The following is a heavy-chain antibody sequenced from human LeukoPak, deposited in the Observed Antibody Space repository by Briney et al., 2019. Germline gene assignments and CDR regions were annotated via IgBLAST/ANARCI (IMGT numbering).Heavy chain of an antibody. Sequence: SETLSLTCTVSGGSISSSSYYWGWIRQPPGKGLEWIGSIYYSGSTYYNPFLKSRVTISVDTSKNQFSLKLSSVTAADTAVYYCARQDGGFDYWGQGTLVTVSS. CDR2: IYYSGST. V-gene: IGHV4-39*01. CDR3: ARQDGGFDY. D-gene: IGHD3-3*01. CDR1: GGSISSSSYY. J-gene: IGHJ4*02.